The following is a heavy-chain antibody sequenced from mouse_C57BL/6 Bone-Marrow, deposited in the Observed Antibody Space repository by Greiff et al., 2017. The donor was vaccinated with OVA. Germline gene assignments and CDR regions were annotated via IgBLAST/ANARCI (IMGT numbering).Heavy chain of an antibody. Sequence: EVQLMESGGGLVKPGGSLKLSCAASGFTFSDYGMHWVRQAPEKGLEWVAYISSGSSTIYYADTVKGRFTISRDNAKNTLFLQMTSLRSEDTAMYYCARQLLLRYKGYFDVWGTGTTVTVSS. CDR3: ARQLLLRYKGYFDV. CDR2: ISSGSSTI. J-gene: IGHJ1*03. V-gene: IGHV5-17*01. D-gene: IGHD1-1*01. CDR1: GFTFSDYG.